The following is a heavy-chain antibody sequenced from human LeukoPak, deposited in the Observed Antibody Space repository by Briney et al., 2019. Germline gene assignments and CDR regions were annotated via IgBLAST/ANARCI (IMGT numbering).Heavy chain of an antibody. J-gene: IGHJ4*02. CDR1: GYTFTSYY. Sequence: ASVKVSCKASGYTFTSYYMHWVRQAPGQGLEWMGIINPSGGSTSYAQKFQGRVTITRDTSTSTAYMELSSLRSEDTAVYYCARDDTAAVPDYWGQGTLVTVSS. D-gene: IGHD2-21*02. CDR3: ARDDTAAVPDY. CDR2: INPSGGST. V-gene: IGHV1-46*01.